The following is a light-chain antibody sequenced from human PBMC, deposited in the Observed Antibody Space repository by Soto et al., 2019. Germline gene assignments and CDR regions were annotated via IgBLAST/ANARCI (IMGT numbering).Light chain of an antibody. CDR2: DAS. CDR3: QQRSNWPPIT. J-gene: IGKJ5*01. V-gene: IGKV3-11*01. Sequence: EIVLTQSPATLSLSPGERATLSCRASQSVSSYLAWYQQKPGQAPRLLIYDASNRATGIPARFSGSGSGTDFTLTISSLEPEDFAVYSCQQRSNWPPITFGQGTRLEI. CDR1: QSVSSY.